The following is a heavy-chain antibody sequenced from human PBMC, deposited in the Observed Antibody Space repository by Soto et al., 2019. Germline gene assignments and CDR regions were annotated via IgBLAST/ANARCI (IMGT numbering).Heavy chain of an antibody. Sequence: SVKVSCKASGGTFSSYRINWVRQAPGQGLEWVGGIVPIYRTADYAQKFQGRVTITADESARTSYMELRSLKSQDTAVYYCAADATAWQQMVPSDYWGQGTLVTVSS. D-gene: IGHD2-8*01. CDR1: GGTFSSYR. V-gene: IGHV1-69*13. CDR2: IVPIYRTA. CDR3: AADATAWQQMVPSDY. J-gene: IGHJ4*02.